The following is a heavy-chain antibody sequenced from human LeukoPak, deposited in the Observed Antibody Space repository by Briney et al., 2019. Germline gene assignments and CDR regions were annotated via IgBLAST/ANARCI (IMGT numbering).Heavy chain of an antibody. CDR1: GGSISSGSYY. CDR3: ARQSVVEYDLDY. D-gene: IGHD2-21*01. V-gene: IGHV4-61*02. Sequence: PSETLSLTCTVSGGSISSGSYYWSWIRQPAGKGLEWIGRIYTSGSTNYNPSLKSRVTISVDTSKNQFSLKLSSVTAADTAVYYCARQSVVEYDLDYWGQGTLVTVSS. J-gene: IGHJ4*02. CDR2: IYTSGST.